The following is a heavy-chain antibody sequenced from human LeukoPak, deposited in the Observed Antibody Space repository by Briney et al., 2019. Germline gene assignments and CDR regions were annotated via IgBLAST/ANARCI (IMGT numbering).Heavy chain of an antibody. D-gene: IGHD5-12*01. CDR3: SRGKFSRSGFEFYFDY. Sequence: GGSLRLSCVASGFTFNSYSMHWVRQAPGQGLEWVSSMNSDSSYIYYADSVKGRFTISRDNAKNSLYLQMNSLRVEDTAVYYCSRGKFSRSGFEFYFDYWGQGTLVTVPS. J-gene: IGHJ4*02. CDR2: MNSDSSYI. V-gene: IGHV3-21*01. CDR1: GFTFNSYS.